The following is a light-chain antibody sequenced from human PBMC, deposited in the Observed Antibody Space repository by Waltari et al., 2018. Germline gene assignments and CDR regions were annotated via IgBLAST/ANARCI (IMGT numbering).Light chain of an antibody. Sequence: QSALTQPASVSGSPGQAITIPCTGTSSDVGGYSLVSWSQQHPGKAPTVIIYEVTKRPSGVSNRFSGSKSGNTASLTISGLQAEDEADYYCCSYAGGDTLIFGGGTKLTVL. CDR3: CSYAGGDTLI. V-gene: IGLV2-23*02. CDR1: SSDVGGYSL. CDR2: EVT. J-gene: IGLJ2*01.